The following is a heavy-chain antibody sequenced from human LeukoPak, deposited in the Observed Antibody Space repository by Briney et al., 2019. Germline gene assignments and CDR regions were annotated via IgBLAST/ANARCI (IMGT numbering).Heavy chain of an antibody. CDR1: GDTFSSYT. CDR3: ARNYYGSGTPLPDY. CDR2: VIPMFGAP. D-gene: IGHD3-10*01. J-gene: IGHJ4*02. V-gene: IGHV1-69*13. Sequence: SVKVSCKASGDTFSSYTFSWVRQAPGQGLEWMGGVIPMFGAPNFAQKFQGRVTITADESTSTAYMELSSLRSEDTAVYYCARNYYGSGTPLPDYWGQGTLVTVSS.